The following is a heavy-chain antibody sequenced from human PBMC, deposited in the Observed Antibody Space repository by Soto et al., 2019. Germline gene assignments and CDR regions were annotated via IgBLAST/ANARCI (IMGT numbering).Heavy chain of an antibody. CDR2: IYYSGST. D-gene: IGHD5-18*01. V-gene: IGHV4-30-4*01. CDR1: GGTITRGDHF. Sequence: PSETLSLTCSVSGGTITRGDHFWSWVRQSPGKGLEWLGYIYYSGSTYYNPSLKGRVMMTIDTSKHQFTLNFSSVTAADTAVFYCGRGQTAIDVWGQGTTVTVSS. CDR3: GRGQTAIDV. J-gene: IGHJ6*02.